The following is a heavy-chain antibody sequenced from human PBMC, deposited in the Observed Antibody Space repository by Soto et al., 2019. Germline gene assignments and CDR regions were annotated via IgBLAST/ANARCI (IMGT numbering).Heavy chain of an antibody. Sequence: GGSLRLSCAASGFTFSNYGMHWVRQAPGKGLEWVAFISDDGSNKYYADSMKGRFTMSRDNSKRTLYLKMSSLRVEDTAVYYCTKRRNVLRFLEWSSGMEVWGQGTTVTVSS. CDR3: TKRRNVLRFLEWSSGMEV. CDR1: GFTFSNYG. CDR2: ISDDGSNK. J-gene: IGHJ6*02. V-gene: IGHV3-30*18. D-gene: IGHD3-3*01.